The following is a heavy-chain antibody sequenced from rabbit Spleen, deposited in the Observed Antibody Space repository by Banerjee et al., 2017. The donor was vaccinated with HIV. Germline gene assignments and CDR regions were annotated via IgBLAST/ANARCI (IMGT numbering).Heavy chain of an antibody. CDR3: ATDDSGAGTGYKL. J-gene: IGHJ4*01. D-gene: IGHD4-2*01. V-gene: IGHV1S40*01. CDR1: GFSFSSSDY. CDR2: IAGSSSGFT. Sequence: QSLEESGGDLVKPGASLTLTCTASGFSFSSSDYMCWVRQAPGKGLEWISCIAGSSSGFTYSSTWAKGRFTCSKSSSTTGTLQMTSLTAADTASYFCATDDSGAGTGYKLWGPGTLVTVS.